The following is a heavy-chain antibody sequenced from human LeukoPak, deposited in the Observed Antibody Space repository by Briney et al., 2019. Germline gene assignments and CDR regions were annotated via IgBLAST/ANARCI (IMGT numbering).Heavy chain of an antibody. D-gene: IGHD6-13*01. CDR1: GGSFSGYY. V-gene: IGHV4-34*01. Sequence: PSETLSLTCAVYGGSFSGYYWSWIRQPPGKGLEWIGEINHSGSTNYNPSLKSQVTISVDTPKNQFSLKLSSVTAADTAVYYCARGRIAAAPRADIWGQGTMVTVSS. CDR3: ARGRIAAAPRADI. CDR2: INHSGST. J-gene: IGHJ3*02.